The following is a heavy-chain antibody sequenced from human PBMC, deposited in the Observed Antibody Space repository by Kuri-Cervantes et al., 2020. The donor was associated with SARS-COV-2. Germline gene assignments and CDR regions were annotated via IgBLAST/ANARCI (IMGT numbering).Heavy chain of an antibody. CDR3: ARAPHLLRFLEWLPSRLYWFDP. Sequence: ASVKVSCKASGVTFNTYDINWVRQATGQGLEWMGWMNPNSGNTGYAQKFQGRVTMTRNTSISTAYMELSSLRSEDTAVYYCARAPHLLRFLEWLPSRLYWFDPWGQGTRVTVDS. J-gene: IGHJ5*02. CDR2: MNPNSGNT. D-gene: IGHD3-3*01. V-gene: IGHV1-8*02. CDR1: GVTFNTYD.